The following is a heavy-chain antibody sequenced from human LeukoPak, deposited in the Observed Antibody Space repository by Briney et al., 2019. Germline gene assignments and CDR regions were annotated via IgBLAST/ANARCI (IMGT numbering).Heavy chain of an antibody. CDR2: IIPIFGTA. CDR1: GGTFSSYA. J-gene: IGHJ6*03. CDR3: ARERGGAYCSSTSCYAPYYYMDV. Sequence: SVKVSCKASGGTFSSYAISWVRQAPGQGLEWMGGIIPIFGTANYAQKFQGRVTITTDESTSTAYMELSSLRSEDTAVYYCARERGGAYCSSTSCYAPYYYMDVWGKGTTVTVSS. D-gene: IGHD2-2*01. V-gene: IGHV1-69*05.